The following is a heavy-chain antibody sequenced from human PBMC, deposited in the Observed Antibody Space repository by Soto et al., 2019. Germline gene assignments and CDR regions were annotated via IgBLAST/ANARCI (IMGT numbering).Heavy chain of an antibody. CDR1: GFTFDDYA. J-gene: IGHJ4*02. D-gene: IGHD6-19*01. Sequence: GGSLRLSCAASGFTFDDYAMHWVRQAPGKGLEWVSLISWDGGSTYYADSVKGRFTISRDNSKNSLYLQMNSLRAEDSALYYCARHTSGWYYFDYWGQGTLVTVSS. CDR2: ISWDGGST. CDR3: ARHTSGWYYFDY. V-gene: IGHV3-43D*03.